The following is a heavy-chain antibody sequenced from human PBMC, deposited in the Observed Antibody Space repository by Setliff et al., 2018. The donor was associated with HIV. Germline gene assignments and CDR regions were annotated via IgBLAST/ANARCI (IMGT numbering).Heavy chain of an antibody. CDR2: IIPIFGTG. CDR1: RGTFINSA. CDR3: AAGRHYYDSSDNRANTFDV. Sequence: ASAQVSSKASRGTFINSAFNWVRQAPGQGLEWMGSIIPIFGTGNYAQNFQGRVTITADGSTSTAYMGLTSLGSEDTAESYCAAGRHYYDSSDNRANTFDVWGQGTLVTVSS. V-gene: IGHV1-69*13. D-gene: IGHD3-22*01. J-gene: IGHJ3*01.